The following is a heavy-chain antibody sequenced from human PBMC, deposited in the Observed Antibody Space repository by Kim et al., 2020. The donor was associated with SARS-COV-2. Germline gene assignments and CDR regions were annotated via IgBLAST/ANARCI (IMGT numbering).Heavy chain of an antibody. V-gene: IGHV3-23*03. J-gene: IGHJ4*02. CDR2: IYSGGSST. D-gene: IGHD6-13*01. CDR1: GFTFSSYA. Sequence: GGSLRLSCAASGFTFSSYAMSWVRQAPGKGLEWVSVIYSGGSSTYYADSVKGRFTISRDNSKNTLYLQMNSLRAEDTAVYYCAKSAGSSWYELNFDYWGQGTLDTVSS. CDR3: AKSAGSSWYELNFDY.